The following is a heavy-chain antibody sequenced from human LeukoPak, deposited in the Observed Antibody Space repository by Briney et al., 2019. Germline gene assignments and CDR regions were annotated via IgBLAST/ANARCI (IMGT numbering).Heavy chain of an antibody. D-gene: IGHD6-19*01. J-gene: IGHJ4*02. Sequence: GGSLRLSCAASGFAVSSNYMSWVRQAPGKGLEYVSAISSNGGSTYYANSVKGRFTISRDNSKNTLYLQMGSLRAEDMAVYYCARGGIAVAALYFDYWGQGTLVTVSS. CDR3: ARGGIAVAALYFDY. V-gene: IGHV3-64*01. CDR2: ISSNGGST. CDR1: GFAVSSNY.